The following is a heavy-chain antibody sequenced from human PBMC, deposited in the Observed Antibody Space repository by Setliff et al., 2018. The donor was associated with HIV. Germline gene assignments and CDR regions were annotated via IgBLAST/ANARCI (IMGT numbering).Heavy chain of an antibody. J-gene: IGHJ6*03. V-gene: IGHV1-2*02. D-gene: IGHD2-2*01. CDR1: GYTFSGYY. Sequence: GASVKVSCKASGYTFSGYYMHWVRQAPGQGLEWMGWINPNSGGTNYAQKFQGRVTMTSDTSISTAYMELSRLRSDDTAVYYCARGDIIAVPAAIDMDVWGKGTTVTVSS. CDR2: INPNSGGT. CDR3: ARGDIIAVPAAIDMDV.